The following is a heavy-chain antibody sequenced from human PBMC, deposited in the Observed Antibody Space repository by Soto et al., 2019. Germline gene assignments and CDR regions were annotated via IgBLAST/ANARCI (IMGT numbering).Heavy chain of an antibody. Sequence: GSLRLSCAASGFTFSSYAMHWVRQAPGKGLEWVAVISYDGSNKYYADSVKGRFTISRDNSKNTLYLQMNSLRAEDTAVYYCARADNYYDSSGYSLRDAFDIWGQGTMVTVSS. V-gene: IGHV3-30-3*01. CDR2: ISYDGSNK. D-gene: IGHD3-22*01. CDR3: ARADNYYDSSGYSLRDAFDI. J-gene: IGHJ3*02. CDR1: GFTFSSYA.